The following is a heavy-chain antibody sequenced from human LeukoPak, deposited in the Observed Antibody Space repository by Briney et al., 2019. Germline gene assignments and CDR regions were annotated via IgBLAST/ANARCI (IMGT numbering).Heavy chain of an antibody. D-gene: IGHD2-21*02. V-gene: IGHV4-59*12. Sequence: SETLSLTCSVSGDSLSNYYWTRMQQPPGKGLEWVGYIYYTGSPNYNPSLKSRVTISVDTSKNQFSLKLSSVTAADTAVYYCARDHTAGDAFDIWGQGTMVTVSS. CDR2: IYYTGSP. J-gene: IGHJ3*02. CDR3: ARDHTAGDAFDI. CDR1: GDSLSNYY.